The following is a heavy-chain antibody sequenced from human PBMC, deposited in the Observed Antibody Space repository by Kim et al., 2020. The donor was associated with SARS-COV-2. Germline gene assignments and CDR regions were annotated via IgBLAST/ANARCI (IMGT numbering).Heavy chain of an antibody. CDR2: INAGNGNT. CDR3: ASVEQQPSAGLPKKYYYYYYGMDV. D-gene: IGHD6-13*01. CDR1: GYTFTSYA. Sequence: ASVKVSCKASGYTFTSYAMHWVRQAPGQRLEWMGWINAGNGNTKYSQKFQGRVTITRDTSASTAYMELSSLRSEDTAVYYCASVEQQPSAGLPKKYYYYYYGMDVWGQGTTVTVSS. V-gene: IGHV1-3*01. J-gene: IGHJ6*02.